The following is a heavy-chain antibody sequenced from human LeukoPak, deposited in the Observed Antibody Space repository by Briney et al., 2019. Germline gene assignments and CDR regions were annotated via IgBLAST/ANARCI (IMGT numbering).Heavy chain of an antibody. D-gene: IGHD3-22*01. CDR1: GLTFSRYA. V-gene: IGHV3-23*01. J-gene: IGHJ3*01. CDR3: AKEVYYFDTSGLYSFAFDV. CDR2: ISASGGST. Sequence: GGSLRLSCAASGLTFSRYAMSWVRQAPGKGLEWVSAISASGGSTYYADSVKGRFTISRDNSKNTLYLQMNSLRVEDTAVYYCAKEVYYFDTSGLYSFAFDVWGQGTMVTVPS.